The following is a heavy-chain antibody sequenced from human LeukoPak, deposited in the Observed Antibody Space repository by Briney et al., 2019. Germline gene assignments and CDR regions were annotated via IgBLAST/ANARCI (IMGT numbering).Heavy chain of an antibody. V-gene: IGHV3-43D*03. Sequence: GGSLRLSCAASGFTFDDYAMHWVRQAPGKGLECVSLISWDGDSTYYADSVKGRFTISRDNDKNSLYLQMKSLRTEDTALYYCATAPYDSRGIFDYWGQGTLVTVSS. CDR1: GFTFDDYA. J-gene: IGHJ4*02. CDR2: ISWDGDST. D-gene: IGHD3-22*01. CDR3: ATAPYDSRGIFDY.